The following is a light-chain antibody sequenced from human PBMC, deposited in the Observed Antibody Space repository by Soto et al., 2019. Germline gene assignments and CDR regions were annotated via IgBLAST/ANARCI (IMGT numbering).Light chain of an antibody. CDR1: QSVSSN. V-gene: IGKV3-15*01. CDR3: QQYNNWPTVT. Sequence: EIVMTQSPATLSVSPGERATLSCRSSQSVSSNLAWYQQKPGQAPRLIIYGASTRATGIPARFSGSGSGTEFTLTISSLQSQDFAVYYCQQYNNWPTVTFGQGTRVEIK. J-gene: IGKJ5*01. CDR2: GAS.